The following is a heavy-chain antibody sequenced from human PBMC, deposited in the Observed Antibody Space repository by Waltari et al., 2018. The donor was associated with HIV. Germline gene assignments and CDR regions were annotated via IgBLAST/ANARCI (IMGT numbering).Heavy chain of an antibody. CDR2: IDPNSGGT. CDR3: ARSLATVGNYGEDY. V-gene: IGHV1-2*06. D-gene: IGHD6-13*01. CDR1: GYTFTGHY. J-gene: IGHJ4*02. Sequence: QVQLVQSGADVKKPGASVKISCKASGYTFTGHYLHWVRQAPGQGLEWMGRIDPNSGGTNSAQKFQGRVTMTRDTSITTAYMELRRLRSDDTAVYYCARSLATVGNYGEDYWGQGTLVTVSS.